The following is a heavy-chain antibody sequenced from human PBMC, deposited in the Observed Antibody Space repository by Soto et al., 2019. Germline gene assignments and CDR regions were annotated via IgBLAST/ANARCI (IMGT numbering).Heavy chain of an antibody. J-gene: IGHJ3*02. CDR3: ARAGRGCSSTSCHDAFDI. Sequence: GGSLRLSCAASGFTFSSYWMSWFRQAPGKGLEWVANIKQDGSEKYYVDSVKGRFTISRDNAKNSLYLQMNSLRAEDTAVYYCARAGRGCSSTSCHDAFDIWGQGTMVTVSS. D-gene: IGHD2-2*01. CDR2: IKQDGSEK. CDR1: GFTFSSYW. V-gene: IGHV3-7*03.